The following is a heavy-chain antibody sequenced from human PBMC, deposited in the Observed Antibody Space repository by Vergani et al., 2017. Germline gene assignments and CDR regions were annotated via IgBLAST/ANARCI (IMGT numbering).Heavy chain of an antibody. CDR1: GGSISSSSYY. Sequence: QLQLQESGPGLVKPSETLSLTCTVSGGSISSSSYYWSWIRQSPGKGLEWIGYIYSTGSTNYNPSLNSRVTMSVDTSKNQFSLKLRSVTAADTAVYFCARVMYRDEASTGYRLVGMDIWGQGTTVTISS. J-gene: IGHJ6*02. CDR2: IYSTGST. CDR3: ARVMYRDEASTGYRLVGMDI. D-gene: IGHD3-9*01. V-gene: IGHV4-61*01.